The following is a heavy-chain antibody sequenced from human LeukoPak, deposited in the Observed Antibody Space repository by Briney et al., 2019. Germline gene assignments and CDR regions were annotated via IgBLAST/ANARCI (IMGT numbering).Heavy chain of an antibody. D-gene: IGHD2-15*01. Sequence: GGSLRLSCAASGFTFSTYAMSWVRQAPGKGLEWVSAISGSTGRTYYAGSVKGRFTISRDNSKNTLYLQMNNLRAEDTAVYYCAPRVVGSAPFDYWGQGTLVTVSS. CDR3: APRVVGSAPFDY. CDR1: GFTFSTYA. V-gene: IGHV3-23*01. CDR2: ISGSTGRT. J-gene: IGHJ4*02.